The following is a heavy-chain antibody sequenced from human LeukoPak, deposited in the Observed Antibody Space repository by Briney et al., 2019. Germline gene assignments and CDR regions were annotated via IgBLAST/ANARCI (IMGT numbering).Heavy chain of an antibody. J-gene: IGHJ4*02. CDR1: GFTFSSYS. CDR3: AKDLSSSSWNYFDY. CDR2: ISSDGSNK. V-gene: IGHV3-30*18. D-gene: IGHD6-13*01. Sequence: SGRSLRLSCAASGFTFSSYSMHWVRQAPGKGLEWVAVISSDGSNKYYADSVKGRFTISRDNSKNTLCLQMNSLRAEDTAVYYCAKDLSSSSWNYFDYWGQGTLVTVSS.